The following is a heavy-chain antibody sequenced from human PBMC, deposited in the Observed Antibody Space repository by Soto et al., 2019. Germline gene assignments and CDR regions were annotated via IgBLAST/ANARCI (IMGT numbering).Heavy chain of an antibody. J-gene: IGHJ4*02. CDR2: SRDKPQGYST. D-gene: IGHD3-22*01. Sequence: GGSLRLACAGSGFPLSDHYIDWVRQAPGKGLEWVGRSRDKPQGYSTAYAASVKGRFTTSRDESKNSAYLQMNSLKTEDTAVYYCVRATYFSDSSGYTRCLDYWGQGTLVTVSS. V-gene: IGHV3-72*01. CDR3: VRATYFSDSSGYTRCLDY. CDR1: GFPLSDHY.